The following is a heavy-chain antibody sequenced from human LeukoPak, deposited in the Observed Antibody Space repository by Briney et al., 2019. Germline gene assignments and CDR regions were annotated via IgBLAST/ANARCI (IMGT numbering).Heavy chain of an antibody. CDR3: AQGYSSGWFPN. Sequence: PGGSLRFSCAVSGFSISSYGMSWVRQPPGKGLEWISAISVDGDTTYYADSVKGRFIISRDNSENTLYLQMNSLRTEDTAVYYCAQGYSSGWFPNWVQGSLVSVSS. CDR1: GFSISSYG. J-gene: IGHJ4*02. V-gene: IGHV3-23*01. D-gene: IGHD6-19*01. CDR2: ISVDGDTT.